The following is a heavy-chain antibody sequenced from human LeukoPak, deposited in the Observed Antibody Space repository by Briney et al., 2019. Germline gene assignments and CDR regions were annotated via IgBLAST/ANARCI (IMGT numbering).Heavy chain of an antibody. CDR3: ARDFWSGYYTGNCFDP. V-gene: IGHV3-21*01. J-gene: IGHJ5*02. CDR1: GFTFGSYA. Sequence: GGSLRLSCAASGFTFGSYALNWVRQAPGKGLEWVSSITSSSSHIYYAASVKGRFTISRDNAKNSLYLQMNSMRAEDTAVYYCARDFWSGYYTGNCFDPWGQGTLVTVSS. CDR2: ITSSSSHI. D-gene: IGHD3-3*01.